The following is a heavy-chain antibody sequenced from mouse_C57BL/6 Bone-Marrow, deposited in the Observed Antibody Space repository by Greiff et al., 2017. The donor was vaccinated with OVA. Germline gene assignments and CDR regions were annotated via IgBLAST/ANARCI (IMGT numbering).Heavy chain of an antibody. Sequence: EVKVEESGGGLVKPGGSLKLSCAASGFTFSDYGMHWVRQAPEKGLEWVAYISSGSSTIYYADTVKGRFTISRDNAKNTLFLQMTSLRSEDTAMYYCATDYAMDYWGQGTSVTVSS. V-gene: IGHV5-17*01. CDR1: GFTFSDYG. CDR2: ISSGSSTI. J-gene: IGHJ4*01. CDR3: ATDYAMDY.